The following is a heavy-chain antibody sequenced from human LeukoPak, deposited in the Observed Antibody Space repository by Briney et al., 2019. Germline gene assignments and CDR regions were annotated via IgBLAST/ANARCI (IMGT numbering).Heavy chain of an antibody. CDR3: ARGDSGSYYFDY. Sequence: PGGSLRLSCAASGFTVSSYEMNWVRQAPGKGLEWVSYISSSGSTIYYADSVKGRFTISRDNAKNSLYLQMNSLRAEDTAVYYCARGDSGSYYFDYWGQGTLVTVSS. D-gene: IGHD1-26*01. CDR2: ISSSGSTI. J-gene: IGHJ4*02. V-gene: IGHV3-48*03. CDR1: GFTVSSYE.